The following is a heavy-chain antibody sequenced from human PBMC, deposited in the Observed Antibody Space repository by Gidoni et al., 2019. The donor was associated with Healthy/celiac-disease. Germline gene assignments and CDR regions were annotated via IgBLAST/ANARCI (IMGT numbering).Heavy chain of an antibody. CDR3: ARGSRGSYYLENWFDP. J-gene: IGHJ5*02. CDR1: GGSFSGYY. D-gene: IGHD1-26*01. CDR2: INHSGST. Sequence: QVQLQQWGAGLLKPSETLSLTCAVYGGSFSGYYWSWIRQPPGKGLEWIGEINHSGSTNYNPSLKSRVTISVDTSKNQFSLKLSSVTAADTAVYYCARGSRGSYYLENWFDPWGQGTLVTVSS. V-gene: IGHV4-34*01.